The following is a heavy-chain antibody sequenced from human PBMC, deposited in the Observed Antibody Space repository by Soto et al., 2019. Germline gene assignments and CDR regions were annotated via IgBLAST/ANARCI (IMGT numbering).Heavy chain of an antibody. CDR1: GFTFSNYA. CDR3: AKEVVRTGVQY. Sequence: GGSLRLSCAASGFTFSNYAMTWVRQAPGRGLEWVSSISGSGGRTYYADSVKGRFIISRDNSKNTLYLQMNSLRAEDTALDFCAKEVVRTGVQYWGQGVLVTVSS. V-gene: IGHV3-23*01. D-gene: IGHD3-10*01. CDR2: ISGSGGRT. J-gene: IGHJ4*02.